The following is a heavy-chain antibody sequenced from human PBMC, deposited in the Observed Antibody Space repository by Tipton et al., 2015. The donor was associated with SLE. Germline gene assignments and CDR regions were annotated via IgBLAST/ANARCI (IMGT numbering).Heavy chain of an antibody. CDR3: ARLQYIFAGMDV. CDR2: IYYSGST. D-gene: IGHD3-3*01. V-gene: IGHV4-59*12. J-gene: IGHJ6*04. Sequence: TLSLTCTVSGGSIKSYYWSWIRQPPGKGLEWIGFIYYSGSTNYNTSLKSRVTMSVYTSRNQFSLQLSSATAADTAVYYCARLQYIFAGMDVWGKGTTVTVSS. CDR1: GGSIKSYY.